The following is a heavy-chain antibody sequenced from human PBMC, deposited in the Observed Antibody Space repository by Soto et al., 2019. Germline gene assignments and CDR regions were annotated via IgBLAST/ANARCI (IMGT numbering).Heavy chain of an antibody. V-gene: IGHV3-53*01. CDR3: GKEAPRAYSYGQIDY. J-gene: IGHJ4*02. Sequence: PGGSLRLSCAASGFTVSSNYMSWVRQAPGKGLEWVSVIYSGGSTYYADSVKGRFTISRDNSKNTLYLQMNSLRAEDTAVYYCGKEAPRAYSYGQIDYWGQGTLVTVSS. D-gene: IGHD5-18*01. CDR2: IYSGGST. CDR1: GFTVSSNY.